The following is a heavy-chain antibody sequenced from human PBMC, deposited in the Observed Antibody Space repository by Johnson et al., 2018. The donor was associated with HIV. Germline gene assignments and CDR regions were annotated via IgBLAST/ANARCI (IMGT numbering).Heavy chain of an antibody. CDR3: VRPDRVNSIVVVPAGAFDI. J-gene: IGHJ3*02. D-gene: IGHD2-2*01. CDR2: ISYDGSNK. CDR1: GFTFSSYA. V-gene: IGHV3-30*04. Sequence: QVQLVESGGGVVQPGRSLRLSCAASGFTFSSYAMHWVRQAPGKGLEWVAVISYDGSNKYSADSVTGRFTISRDNSKNTLYLQMNSLRAEDTAVYYCVRPDRVNSIVVVPAGAFDIWGQGTMVTVSS.